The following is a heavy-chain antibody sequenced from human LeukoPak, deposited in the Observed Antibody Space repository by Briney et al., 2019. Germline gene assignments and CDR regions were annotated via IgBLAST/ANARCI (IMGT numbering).Heavy chain of an antibody. D-gene: IGHD3-10*02. CDR1: GFTFDDYG. CDR3: AKMIGGYPSLPPFFDY. J-gene: IGHJ4*02. V-gene: IGHV3-23*01. Sequence: GGSLRLSCAASGFTFDDYGMSWVRQAPGKGLEWISSISGSAGKTYNADSVKGRFTISRDNSKNTLTLQMNSLRAEDTAVYYCAKMIGGYPSLPPFFDYWGQGNLVTVSS. CDR2: ISGSAGKT.